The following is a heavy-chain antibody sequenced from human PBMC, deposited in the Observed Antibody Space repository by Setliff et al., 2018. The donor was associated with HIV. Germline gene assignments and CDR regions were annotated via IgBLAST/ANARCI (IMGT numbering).Heavy chain of an antibody. CDR3: ARLTSGWFFAY. J-gene: IGHJ4*02. D-gene: IGHD6-19*01. CDR1: GGSISRSSYY. CDR2: IYYNGST. Sequence: PSETLSLTCTVSGGSISRSSYYWGWVRQTPGKGLEWIASIYYNGSTNYNPSLKSRVTISVDTSKNQFSLKLSSVTAADTAVYYCARLTSGWFFAYWGQGTLVTVSS. V-gene: IGHV4-39*01.